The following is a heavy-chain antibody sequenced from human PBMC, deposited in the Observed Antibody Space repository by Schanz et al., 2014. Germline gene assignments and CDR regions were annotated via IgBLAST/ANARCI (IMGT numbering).Heavy chain of an antibody. CDR2: IYYSGSS. Sequence: QVQLQQSGPGLVKPSETLSLTCIVSGGSISSYYWSWIRQPPGKGLEWIGFIYYSGSSNYNPSLKGGVTISVGPPKNQSSRKRTSVTAADTAVYYCARQYSNYEGNWFDPWGQGTLVTVSS. J-gene: IGHJ5*02. D-gene: IGHD4-4*01. CDR1: GGSISSYY. V-gene: IGHV4-59*08. CDR3: ARQYSNYEGNWFDP.